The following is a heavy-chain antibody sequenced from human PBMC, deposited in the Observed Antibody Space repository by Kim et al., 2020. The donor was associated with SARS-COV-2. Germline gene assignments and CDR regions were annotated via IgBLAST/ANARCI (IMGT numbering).Heavy chain of an antibody. J-gene: IGHJ4*02. CDR2: INHSGST. CDR3: ARGWQYCSDGSCYRGPLDY. V-gene: IGHV4-34*01. D-gene: IGHD2-15*01. Sequence: SETLSLTCAVYGGSFSGYYWSWIRQPPGKGLEWIGEINHSGSTNHNPSLKSRVTISVDTSKNQFSLKLSSVTAADTAVYYCARGWQYCSDGSCYRGPLDYWGQGTLVTVSS. CDR1: GGSFSGYY.